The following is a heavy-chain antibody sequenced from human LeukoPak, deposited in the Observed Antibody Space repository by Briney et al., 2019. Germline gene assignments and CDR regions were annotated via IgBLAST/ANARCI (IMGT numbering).Heavy chain of an antibody. D-gene: IGHD3-22*01. CDR2: ISYSGGST. CDR3: AREYYYDSSGYFDLVDI. CDR1: GFTFSSYG. J-gene: IGHJ3*02. V-gene: IGHV3-23*01. Sequence: GGSLRLSCAASGFTFSSYGMSWVRQAPGKGLEWVSSISYSGGSTYYADSVKGRFTISRDNPKNTLYLQMNSLRAEDTAVYYCAREYYYDSSGYFDLVDIWGQGTMVTVSS.